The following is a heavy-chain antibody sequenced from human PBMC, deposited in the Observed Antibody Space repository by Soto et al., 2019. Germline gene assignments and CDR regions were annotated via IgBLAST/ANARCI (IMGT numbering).Heavy chain of an antibody. D-gene: IGHD6-19*01. CDR3: ARGGGGWYFFDY. V-gene: IGHV4-59*01. CDR1: GGSISSYY. CDR2: IYYSGST. Sequence: QVQLQESGPGLVKPSETLSLTCTVSGGSISSYYWSWIRQPPGKGLEWIGYIYYSGSTNYNPSLKSRVTISVDTSKNQFSLKLSSVTAADTAVYYCARGGGGWYFFDYWGQGNLVTVSS. J-gene: IGHJ4*02.